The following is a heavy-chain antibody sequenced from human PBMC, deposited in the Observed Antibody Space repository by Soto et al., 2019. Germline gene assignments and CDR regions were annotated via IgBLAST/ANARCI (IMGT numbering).Heavy chain of an antibody. CDR3: ARLQSAVPHY. CDR2: IFYDGYT. Sequence: QLQLQESGPGLMMPSETLSLTCTVSGDSISGSPYFWGWIRQPPGKRLEWIGSIFYDGYTIYTPSLRSRVTISVDTSKNQFSLKLTSVAVADTATYFCARLQSAVPHYWGQGTLVTVSS. CDR1: GDSISGSPYF. D-gene: IGHD6-13*01. V-gene: IGHV4-39*01. J-gene: IGHJ4*02.